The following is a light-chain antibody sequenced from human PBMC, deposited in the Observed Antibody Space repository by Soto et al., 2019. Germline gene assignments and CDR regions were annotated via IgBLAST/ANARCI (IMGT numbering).Light chain of an antibody. CDR2: DVS. CDR1: SSDVGGYNY. V-gene: IGLV2-14*01. J-gene: IGLJ1*01. CDR3: SSYTSSSTYYV. Sequence: QSVLTQPASVSGSPGQPITISCTGTSSDVGGYNYVSWYQQHPGKAPKLMIYDVSNRPSGVSNRFSGSKSGNTASLTISGLPAEDEADYYCSSYTSSSTYYVLGTGTKLTVL.